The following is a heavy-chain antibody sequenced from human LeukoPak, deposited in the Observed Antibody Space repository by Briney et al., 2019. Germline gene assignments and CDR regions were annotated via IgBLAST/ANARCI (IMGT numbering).Heavy chain of an antibody. CDR1: SGSINNSSYY. Sequence: PSETLSLTCSVSSGSINNSSYYWGWVRQPPGKGLEWIGTIYYSGYTYYNPSLKSRVTISVDTSKNQFSLKLSSVTAADTAVYYCARSRRQWLVGMLLFDYWGQGTLVTVSS. J-gene: IGHJ4*02. V-gene: IGHV4-39*07. D-gene: IGHD6-19*01. CDR3: ARSRRQWLVGMLLFDY. CDR2: IYYSGYT.